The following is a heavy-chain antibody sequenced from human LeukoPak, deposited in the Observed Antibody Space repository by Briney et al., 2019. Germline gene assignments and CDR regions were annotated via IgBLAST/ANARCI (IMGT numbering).Heavy chain of an antibody. CDR3: ARQYCSGGSCYPNWLDP. V-gene: IGHV1-2*02. CDR1: GYTLTGHS. J-gene: IGHJ5*02. Sequence: GASVKVSCKASGYTLTGHSMHWVRQAPGQGLEWMGWMNPNSGGTKYTRKFQGRVTMTRDTSISTAYMELSRLTSDDTAMYYCARQYCSGGSCYPNWLDPWGQGTLVTVSS. CDR2: MNPNSGGT. D-gene: IGHD2-15*01.